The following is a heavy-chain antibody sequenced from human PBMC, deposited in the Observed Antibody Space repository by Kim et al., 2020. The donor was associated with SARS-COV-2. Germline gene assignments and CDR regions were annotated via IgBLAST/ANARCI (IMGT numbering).Heavy chain of an antibody. CDR1: GFTFDDYA. CDR2: ISWNSGSI. J-gene: IGHJ3*02. V-gene: IGHV3-9*01. CDR3: AKALTFAYLRGDAFDI. Sequence: GGSLRLSCAASGFTFDDYAMHWVRQAPGKGLEWVSGISWNSGSIGYADSVKGRFTISRDNAKNSLYLQMNSLRAEDTALYYCAKALTFAYLRGDAFDIWGQGTMVTVSS.